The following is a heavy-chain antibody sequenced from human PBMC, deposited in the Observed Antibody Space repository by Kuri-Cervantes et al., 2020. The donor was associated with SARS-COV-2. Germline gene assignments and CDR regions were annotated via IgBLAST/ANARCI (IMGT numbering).Heavy chain of an antibody. V-gene: IGHV3-23*01. CDR2: ISGSGGST. J-gene: IGHJ4*02. CDR3: AKDYVSTYSYGYDY. Sequence: LSLTCAASGFTFSSYAMSWVRQAPGKGLEWVSAISGSGGSTYYADSVKGRFTISRDNSKNTLYLQMNSLRAEDTAVYYCAKDYVSTYSYGYDYWGQGTLVTVSS. D-gene: IGHD5-18*01. CDR1: GFTFSSYA.